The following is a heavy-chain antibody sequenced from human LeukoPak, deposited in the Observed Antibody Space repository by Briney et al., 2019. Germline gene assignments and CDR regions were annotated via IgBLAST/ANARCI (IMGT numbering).Heavy chain of an antibody. CDR3: AREWGGGNFDY. V-gene: IGHV3-21*04. Sequence: TTGGSLRLSCAASGFTFSSYSMNWVRQAPGKGLEWVSSISSSSSYIYYADSVKGRFTISRDNAKNSLYLQMNSLRAEDTAVYYCAREWGGGNFDYWGQGTLVTVSS. CDR1: GFTFSSYS. CDR2: ISSSSSYI. D-gene: IGHD1-26*01. J-gene: IGHJ4*02.